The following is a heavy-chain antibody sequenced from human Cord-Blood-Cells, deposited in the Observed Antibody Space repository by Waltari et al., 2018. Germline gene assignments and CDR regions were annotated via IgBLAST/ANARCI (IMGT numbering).Heavy chain of an antibody. CDR1: GFHFSSYE. CDR3: ARVGGVLGAYYYYGVDV. Sequence: EVQLLESAGGLVQPGASLRLSCAASGFHFSSYEMNWFRQAPGKGLEWVSYISSSGSTIYYAAYVKGRFTISRGNAKNSPYLQMNSLRAEDTAVYYCARVGGVLGAYYYYGVDVWGQGTTVTVSS. V-gene: IGHV3-48*03. J-gene: IGHJ6*02. CDR2: ISSSGSTI. D-gene: IGHD3-16*01.